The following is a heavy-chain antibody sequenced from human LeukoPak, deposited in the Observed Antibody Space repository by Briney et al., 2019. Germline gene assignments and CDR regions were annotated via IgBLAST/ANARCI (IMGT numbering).Heavy chain of an antibody. CDR2: INGDGSWT. V-gene: IGHV3-74*01. D-gene: IGHD2-2*01. J-gene: IGHJ4*02. Sequence: GGSLRLSCAASGNYWMHWVRQAPGKGLVWVSHINGDGSWTTYTDSVKGRFTISKDNAKNTVYLQMNNLRAEDTAVYYCVSFYETYWGRGTLVTVSS. CDR3: VSFYETY. CDR1: GNYW.